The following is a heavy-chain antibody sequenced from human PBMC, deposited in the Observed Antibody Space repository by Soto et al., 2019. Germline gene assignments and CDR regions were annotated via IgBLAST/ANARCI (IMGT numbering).Heavy chain of an antibody. CDR2: ISGYIGNT. J-gene: IGHJ4*02. CDR3: ARDRDTSGWYRSNY. Sequence: QVQLVQSGGEVKQPGASVKVSCKTSGYTFSNYGISWVRQAPAQSLEWVGWISGYIGNTKHAQNVQGRVTLTTDTASSTAYMELRSLTSDDTAVYYCARDRDTSGWYRSNYWGQGTLVSVSS. CDR1: GYTFSNYG. V-gene: IGHV1-18*01. D-gene: IGHD6-19*01.